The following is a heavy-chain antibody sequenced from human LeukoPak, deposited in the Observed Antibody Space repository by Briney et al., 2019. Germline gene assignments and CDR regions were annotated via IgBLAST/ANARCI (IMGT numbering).Heavy chain of an antibody. CDR3: AREYSSSSGYYYYYYGMDV. D-gene: IGHD6-6*01. Sequence: ASVKVSCKASGGTFSSYAISWVRQAPGQGLEWMGGIIPIFGTANYAQKFQGRVTITADESTSTAYMELRSLRSDDTAVYYCAREYSSSSGYYYYYYGMDVWGQGTTVTVSS. CDR2: IIPIFGTA. J-gene: IGHJ6*02. V-gene: IGHV1-69*13. CDR1: GGTFSSYA.